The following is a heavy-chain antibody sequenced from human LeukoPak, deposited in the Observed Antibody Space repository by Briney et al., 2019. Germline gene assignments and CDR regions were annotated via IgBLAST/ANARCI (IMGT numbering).Heavy chain of an antibody. J-gene: IGHJ4*02. Sequence: SETLSLTCAVYGGSFSGYYWSWIRQPPGKGLEGIGEINHSGSNNYTPSLKGRVTISVDTSKNQFYLKLSSVTAADTAVYYCARAKGISVAGTLTLVDYWGQGTLVTVSS. D-gene: IGHD6-19*01. CDR2: INHSGSN. CDR3: ARAKGISVAGTLTLVDY. V-gene: IGHV4-34*01. CDR1: GGSFSGYY.